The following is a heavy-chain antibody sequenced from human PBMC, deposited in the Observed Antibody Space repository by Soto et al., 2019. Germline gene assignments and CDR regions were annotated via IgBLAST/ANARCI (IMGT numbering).Heavy chain of an antibody. J-gene: IGHJ5*02. V-gene: IGHV1-3*01. CDR1: GYTFTSYA. CDR3: ARYCDSSGYEPNLFDP. Sequence: ASVKVSCKASGYTFTSYAMHWVRQAPGQRLEWMGWINAGNGNTKYSQKFQGRVTITRDTSASTAYMELSSLRSEDTAVYYCARYCDSSGYEPNLFDPSRRGTLVT. D-gene: IGHD6-13*01. CDR2: INAGNGNT.